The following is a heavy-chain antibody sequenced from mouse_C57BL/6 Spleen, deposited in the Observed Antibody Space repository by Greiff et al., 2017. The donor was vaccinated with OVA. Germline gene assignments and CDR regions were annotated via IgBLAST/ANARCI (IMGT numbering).Heavy chain of an antibody. Sequence: QVQLQQSGAELMKPGASVKLSCKATGYTFTGYWIEWVKQRPGHGLEWIGEILPGSGSTNYNEKFKGKATFTADTSSNTAYMQLSSLTTEDSAIYYWARVITTVVGDAWFAYWGQGTLVTVSA. D-gene: IGHD1-1*01. CDR2: ILPGSGST. CDR3: ARVITTVVGDAWFAY. J-gene: IGHJ3*01. V-gene: IGHV1-9*01. CDR1: GYTFTGYW.